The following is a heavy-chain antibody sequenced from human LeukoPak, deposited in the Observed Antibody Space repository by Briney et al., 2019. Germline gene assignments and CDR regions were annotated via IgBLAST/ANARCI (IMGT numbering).Heavy chain of an antibody. CDR1: DGSISSYY. J-gene: IGHJ6*03. V-gene: IGHV4-59*01. D-gene: IGHD3-22*01. Sequence: SETLSLTCTVSDGSISSYYWSWIRQPPGKGLEWIGYIYYSGSTNYNPSLKSRVTISVDTSKNRFSLKLSSVTAADTAVYYCASSSRYYYDSSGYRRENYYYYMDVWGKGTTVTISS. CDR3: ASSSRYYYDSSGYRRENYYYYMDV. CDR2: IYYSGST.